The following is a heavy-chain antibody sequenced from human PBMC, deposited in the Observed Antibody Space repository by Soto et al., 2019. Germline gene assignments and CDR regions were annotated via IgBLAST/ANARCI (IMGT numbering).Heavy chain of an antibody. CDR1: GDSVSSGSHH. V-gene: IGHV4-61*03. CDR3: ARDLVAIGGRVYAFDL. CDR2: IYFTGKT. Sequence: QVQLQESGPGLVRPSETLSLTCTVAGDSVSSGSHHWNWIRQAPGKGLEWIGSIYFTGKTNHNPSRKSRVTISVDTSKNHVSLNLTSVTAADTAGYYCARDLVAIGGRVYAFDLWGQGTMVTVSS. J-gene: IGHJ3*01. D-gene: IGHD2-21*01.